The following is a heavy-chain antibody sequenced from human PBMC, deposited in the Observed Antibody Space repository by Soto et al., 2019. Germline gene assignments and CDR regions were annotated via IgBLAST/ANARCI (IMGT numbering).Heavy chain of an antibody. J-gene: IGHJ4*02. CDR2: MHSSGST. CDR3: ARDRGY. CDR1: GDSIRSGSHY. V-gene: IGHV4-61*01. Sequence: QVQLQESGPGLVKTSETLSLSCIVSGDSIRSGSHYWSWTRQPPGKGLEWIAYMHSSGSTNYNPSLKSRVTISADTTKSQFSLKLTSVTGADTAVYYCARDRGYWGQGTLVTVSS.